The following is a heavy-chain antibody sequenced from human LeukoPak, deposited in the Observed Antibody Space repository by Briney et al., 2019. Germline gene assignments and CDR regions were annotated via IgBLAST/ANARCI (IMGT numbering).Heavy chain of an antibody. CDR1: GFTFSSYA. CDR3: ARVQWLVTYPLENDY. Sequence: GGSLRLSCAASGFTFSSYAMHWVRQAPGKGLEWVAVISYDGSNKYYADSVKGRFTISRDNSKNTLYLQMNSLRAEDTAVYYCARVQWLVTYPLENDYWGQGTLVTVSS. D-gene: IGHD6-19*01. V-gene: IGHV3-30-3*01. CDR2: ISYDGSNK. J-gene: IGHJ4*02.